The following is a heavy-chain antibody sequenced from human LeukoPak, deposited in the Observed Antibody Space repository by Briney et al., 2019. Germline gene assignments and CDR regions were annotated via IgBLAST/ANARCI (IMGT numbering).Heavy chain of an antibody. CDR1: GFTFSNYG. CDR2: ISNDGSKI. V-gene: IGHV3-30*18. Sequence: GGSLRLSCAASGFTFSNYGMHWVRQAPGKGLEWVAAISNDGSKIQYADSVKGRFTISRDKSKNTLYLQMNSLRVEDTALYYCANPMFYDFWSGLDYWGQGTLVTVSS. CDR3: ANPMFYDFWSGLDY. J-gene: IGHJ4*02. D-gene: IGHD3-3*01.